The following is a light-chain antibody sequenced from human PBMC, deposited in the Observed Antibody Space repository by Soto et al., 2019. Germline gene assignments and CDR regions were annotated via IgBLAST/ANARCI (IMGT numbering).Light chain of an antibody. CDR1: QNIRTS. CDR2: SAS. CDR3: QQSLSVPLT. Sequence: DIQMTPSPPFLSASVGDIVTITCRAHQNIRTSLTWYQQKPGKPPTVLIYSASTRQSGVPSMFSGSTTGTDFTLTITGLQPEDSATYYCQQSLSVPLTFGLGAKVEIK. J-gene: IGKJ1*01. V-gene: IGKV1-39*01.